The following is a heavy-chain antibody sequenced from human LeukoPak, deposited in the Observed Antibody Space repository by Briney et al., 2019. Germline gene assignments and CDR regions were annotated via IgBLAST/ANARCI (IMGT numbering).Heavy chain of an antibody. Sequence: RSSETLSLTCAVYGGSFSGYYWSWIRQPPGKGLEWIGEINHSGSTNYNPSLKSRVTISVDTSKNQSSLKLSSVAASDTAVYYCARPAYSSSWYEGTNAFDIWGQGTMVTVSS. CDR2: INHSGST. CDR3: ARPAYSSSWYEGTNAFDI. D-gene: IGHD6-13*01. J-gene: IGHJ3*02. V-gene: IGHV4-34*01. CDR1: GGSFSGYY.